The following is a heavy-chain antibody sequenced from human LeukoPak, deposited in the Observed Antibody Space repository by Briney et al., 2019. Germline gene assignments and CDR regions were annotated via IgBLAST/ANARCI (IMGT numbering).Heavy chain of an antibody. CDR1: GYTFTDYY. CDR2: IHPSGGGT. D-gene: IGHD5-18*01. V-gene: IGHV1-46*01. Sequence: GASVKISCKASGYTFTDYYMYWVRQAPGQGPECMGVIHPSGGGTTYAQKFQGRVTLTKDTATSKVYIELSSLRPDDTAVYYCARMAMDPAMVTNFFDLWGQGTLLIVS. CDR3: ARMAMDPAMVTNFFDL. J-gene: IGHJ4*02.